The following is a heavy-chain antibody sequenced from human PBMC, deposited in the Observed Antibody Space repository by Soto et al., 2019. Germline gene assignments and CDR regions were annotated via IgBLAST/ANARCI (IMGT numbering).Heavy chain of an antibody. D-gene: IGHD2-2*01. CDR2: IYTSGST. V-gene: IGHV4-4*07. CDR3: ARHVFGSTTSGFYYYGMDV. CDR1: GGSISSHY. Sequence: SETLSLTCTVSGGSISSHYWSWVRQPAGKGLEWIGQIYTSGSTNYNPSLKSRVTMSVDTSKIQLSLNLSSVTAADTAVYYCARHVFGSTTSGFYYYGMDVWGRGTTVTVSS. J-gene: IGHJ6*02.